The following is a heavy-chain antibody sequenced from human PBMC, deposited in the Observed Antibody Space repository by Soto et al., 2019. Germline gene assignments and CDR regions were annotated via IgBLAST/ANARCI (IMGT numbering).Heavy chain of an antibody. V-gene: IGHV3-74*03. CDR3: ATLNSFGSDY. CDR1: GFTFSNFW. Sequence: GGSLRLSCAASGFTFSNFWMHWVRQAPGKGLVWVSCIYSDGSGPMYADSVKGRFTISRDNAKSTLYLQMNSLRAEDTAVYYCATLNSFGSDYWGRGTLVTVSS. J-gene: IGHJ4*02. CDR2: IYSDGSGP. D-gene: IGHD5-18*01.